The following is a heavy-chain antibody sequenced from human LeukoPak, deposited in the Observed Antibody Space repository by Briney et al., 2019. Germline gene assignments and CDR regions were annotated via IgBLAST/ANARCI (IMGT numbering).Heavy chain of an antibody. CDR2: INHSGST. CDR3: ASPGYCSGGSCRKPFDY. V-gene: IGHV4-34*01. Sequence: PSETLSLTCAVYGGSFSGYYWSWIRQPPEKALEWIGEINHSGSTNYNPSPKSRVTISVDTSKSQFSLKLSSVTAADTAVYYCASPGYCSGGSCRKPFDYWGQGTLVTVSS. CDR1: GGSFSGYY. D-gene: IGHD2-15*01. J-gene: IGHJ4*02.